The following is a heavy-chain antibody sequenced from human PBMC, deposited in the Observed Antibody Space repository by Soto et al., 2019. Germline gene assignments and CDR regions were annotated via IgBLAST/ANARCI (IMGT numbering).Heavy chain of an antibody. CDR2: IDPSDSYT. D-gene: IGHD3-3*02. J-gene: IGHJ5*02. V-gene: IGHV5-10-1*01. CDR3: ARHHTFLEWLSSGHTWFDP. CDR1: GYSFTSYW. Sequence: PGESLKISCKGSGYSFTSYWISWVRQMPGKGLEWMGRIDPSDSYTNYSPSFQGHVTISADKSISTAYLQWSSLKASDTAMYYCARHHTFLEWLSSGHTWFDPWGQGTLVTVSS.